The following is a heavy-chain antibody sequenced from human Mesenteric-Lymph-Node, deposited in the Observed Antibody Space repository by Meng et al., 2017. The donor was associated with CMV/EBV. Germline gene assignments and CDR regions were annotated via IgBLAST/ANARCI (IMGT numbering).Heavy chain of an antibody. J-gene: IGHJ4*02. V-gene: IGHV3-74*01. Sequence: GESLKISCAASGFTFSSYSMNWVRQAPGKGLFWVSRINVDGSDTDYADSVKGRFTISRDNAKNTVYLQMNSLTADDTAVYYCARSRWSGYAGVWGQGALVTVSS. CDR3: ARSRWSGYAGV. CDR1: GFTFSSYS. CDR2: INVDGSDT. D-gene: IGHD3-3*01.